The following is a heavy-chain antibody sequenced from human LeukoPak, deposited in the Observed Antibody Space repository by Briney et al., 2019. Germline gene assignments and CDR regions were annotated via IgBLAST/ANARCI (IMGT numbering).Heavy chain of an antibody. CDR2: MNPKSGNT. J-gene: IGHJ4*02. CDR1: GYTFTSYD. D-gene: IGHD3-9*01. V-gene: IGHV1-8*02. CDR3: ARAPHVLRYFDWLLWPSGYFDY. Sequence: ASVKVSCKASGYTFTSYDINWVRQVTGQGLEWMGWMNPKSGNTGYAQKFQGRVTMTRNTSVSTAYMELSSLRSEDTAVYYCARAPHVLRYFDWLLWPSGYFDYWGQGTLVTVSS.